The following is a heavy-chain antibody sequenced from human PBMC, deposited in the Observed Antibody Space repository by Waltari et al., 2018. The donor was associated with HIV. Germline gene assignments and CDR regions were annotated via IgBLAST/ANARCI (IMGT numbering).Heavy chain of an antibody. V-gene: IGHV4-34*01. CDR3: ARAYNSGPTPHNYYYYGIDV. CDR1: GGSFKGYF. J-gene: IGHJ6*02. D-gene: IGHD6-19*01. Sequence: VRLDQWGSGLLNPSQTLSLTCAVYGGSFKGYFWNWVRRTPGRGLEWIGSGNYRGDTNYNPSLRSRASLSSDTSKNQFSLRLTSRTAADSATYYCARAYNSGPTPHNYYYYGIDVWGRGTTVIVSS. CDR2: GNYRGDT.